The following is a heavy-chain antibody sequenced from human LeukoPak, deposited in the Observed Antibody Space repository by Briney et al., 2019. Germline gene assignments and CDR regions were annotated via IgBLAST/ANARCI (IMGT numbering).Heavy chain of an antibody. V-gene: IGHV3-74*01. CDR3: ARDRGGSSWYGFDY. Sequence: PGGSLRLSCAASGFTFSSYWVHWVRQAPGKGLVCVSRINSDGSSTSYADSVKGRFTISRDNAKNTLYLQMNSLRADDTAVYYCARDRGGSSWYGFDYWGQGTLVTVSS. CDR1: GFTFSSYW. J-gene: IGHJ4*02. D-gene: IGHD6-13*01. CDR2: INSDGSST.